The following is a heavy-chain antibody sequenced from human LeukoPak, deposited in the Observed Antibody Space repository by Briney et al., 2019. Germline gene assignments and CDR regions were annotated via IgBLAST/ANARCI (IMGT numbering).Heavy chain of an antibody. V-gene: IGHV1-8*01. D-gene: IGHD6-6*01. CDR2: MNPNSGNT. CDR1: GYTFTSYD. J-gene: IGHJ5*02. CDR3: ARGSIAANWFDH. Sequence: ASVKVSCKASGYTFTSYDINGVRQATGQGLEGMGWMNPNSGNTGYAQKFQGRVTITRNTSISTAYMELSSLRSEDTAVYYCARGSIAANWFDHWGQGTLVTVSS.